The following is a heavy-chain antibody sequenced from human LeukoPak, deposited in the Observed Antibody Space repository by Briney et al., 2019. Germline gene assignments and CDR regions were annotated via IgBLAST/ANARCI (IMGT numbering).Heavy chain of an antibody. CDR3: ASTPVVDGSSRH. CDR2: INPNSGGI. CDR1: GHTLTGYF. J-gene: IGHJ4*02. D-gene: IGHD6-13*01. Sequence: ASVKVSCKASGHTLTGYFMHWVRQAPGQGLEWMGWINPNSGGINYAQKFEGRVTMTRDTSSTTAYMELSRLRSDDTAVYYCASTPVVDGSSRHWGQGTLVTVSS. V-gene: IGHV1-2*02.